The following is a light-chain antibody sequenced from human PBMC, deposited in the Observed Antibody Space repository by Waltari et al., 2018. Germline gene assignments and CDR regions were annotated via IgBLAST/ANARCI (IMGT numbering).Light chain of an antibody. V-gene: IGLV4-69*01. CDR3: GTGGHGTWV. J-gene: IGLJ3*02. CDR1: SGHSSNI. CDR2: VNSDGSH. Sequence: QLVLTQSPSASASLGASVKLTCTLSSGHSSNIIAWLQQRPERGPRYLMKVNSDGSHSKGDDIPDRFSGSSSGAERYLTISSLQSEDEADYYCGTGGHGTWVFGGGTKLTVL.